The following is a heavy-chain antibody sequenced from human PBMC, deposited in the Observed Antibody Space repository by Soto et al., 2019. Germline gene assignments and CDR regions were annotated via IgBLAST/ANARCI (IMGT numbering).Heavy chain of an antibody. Sequence: EVQLVESGGGLVQPGGSLRLSCAASGFTFSSYWMSWVRQAPGKGLEWVANIKQDGSEKYYVDSVKGRFTISRDNAKNTLYLQMNSLRAEDTAVYYCARDVSEWGYGGDYWGQGTLVTVSS. J-gene: IGHJ4*02. CDR3: ARDVSEWGYGGDY. CDR1: GFTFSSYW. D-gene: IGHD4-17*01. CDR2: IKQDGSEK. V-gene: IGHV3-7*05.